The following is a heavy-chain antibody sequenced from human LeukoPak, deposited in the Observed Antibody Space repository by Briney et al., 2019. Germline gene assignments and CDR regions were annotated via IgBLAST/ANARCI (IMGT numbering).Heavy chain of an antibody. CDR1: GFTFSSYT. CDR2: ISYDGSNK. Sequence: GGSLRLSCAASGFTFSSYTMFWVRQAPGKGLEWVAVISYDGSNKYYAASVKGRFTISRDNSKLTLYLQMNSLRTEDTAVYFCVRADPYYYDSNFFNSWGQGTLVTVSS. V-gene: IGHV3-30-3*01. D-gene: IGHD3-22*01. CDR3: VRADPYYYDSNFFNS. J-gene: IGHJ4*02.